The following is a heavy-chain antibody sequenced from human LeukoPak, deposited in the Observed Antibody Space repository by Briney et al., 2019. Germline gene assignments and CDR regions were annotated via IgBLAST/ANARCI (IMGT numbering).Heavy chain of an antibody. D-gene: IGHD4-11*01. V-gene: IGHV4-39*07. J-gene: IGHJ4*02. CDR3: AHLNYAYYFDY. Sequence: SETLSLTCTVSGGSISSSSYYWGWIRQPPGKGLEWIGSIYYSGSTYYNPSLKSRVTISVDTSKNQFSLKLSSVTAADTAVYYCAHLNYAYYFDYWGQGTLVTVSS. CDR2: IYYSGST. CDR1: GGSISSSSYY.